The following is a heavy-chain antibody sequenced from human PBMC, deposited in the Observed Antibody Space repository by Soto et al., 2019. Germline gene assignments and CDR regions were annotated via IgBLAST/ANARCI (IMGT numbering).Heavy chain of an antibody. V-gene: IGHV3-23*01. CDR1: GFTFSSYA. D-gene: IGHD3-16*02. CDR3: AKVRGTDYDYIWGSYRYLDY. Sequence: GGSLRLSCAASGFTFSSYAMSWVRQAPGKGLEWVSAISGSGGSTYYADSVKGRFTISRDNSKNTLYLQMNSLRAEDTAVYYCAKVRGTDYDYIWGSYRYLDYWGQGTLVTVSS. CDR2: ISGSGGST. J-gene: IGHJ4*02.